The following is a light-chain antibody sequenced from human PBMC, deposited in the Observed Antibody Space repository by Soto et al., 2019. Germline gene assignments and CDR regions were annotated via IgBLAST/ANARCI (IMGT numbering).Light chain of an antibody. CDR3: CSYAGSRSFVV. V-gene: IGLV2-23*03. J-gene: IGLJ2*01. CDR2: EGS. Sequence: QSALTQPASVSGSPGQSITIYCTGTSSDVGSYNLVSWYQQHPGKAPKLIIYEGSKRPSGVSNRFSGSKSGNTASLTISGLQAEDEADYYCCSYAGSRSFVVFGGGTKLTVL. CDR1: SSDVGSYNL.